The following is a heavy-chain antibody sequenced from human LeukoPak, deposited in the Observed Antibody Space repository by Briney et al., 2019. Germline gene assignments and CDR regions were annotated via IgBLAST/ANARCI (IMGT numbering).Heavy chain of an antibody. CDR3: ARYRTVTTSWYFDL. D-gene: IGHD4-17*01. J-gene: IGHJ2*01. V-gene: IGHV3-21*01. CDR1: GFTFSSYG. CDR2: ISSSSNYI. Sequence: GGSLRLSCAASGFTFSSYGIHWVRQAPGKGLEWVSSISSSSNYIYYADSVKGRFTISRDNAKNSLYLQMNSLRAEDTAVYYCARYRTVTTSWYFDLWGRGTLVTVSS.